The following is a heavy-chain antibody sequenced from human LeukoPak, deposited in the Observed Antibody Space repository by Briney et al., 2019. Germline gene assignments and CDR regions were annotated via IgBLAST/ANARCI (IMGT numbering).Heavy chain of an antibody. D-gene: IGHD6-19*01. CDR3: TTHSVTVTGTHF. CDR1: CFTFTNAW. Sequence: GGALRLSCVAPCFTFTNAWVTRVRQSPGVGLEWGGRIKNNINGGTSDYAAAVKGRFTISRDDSKNTLYLQMNSLKPEDTAMYYCTTHSVTVTGTHFWGQGALVTVSS. J-gene: IGHJ4*01. CDR2: IKNNINGGTS. V-gene: IGHV3-15*07.